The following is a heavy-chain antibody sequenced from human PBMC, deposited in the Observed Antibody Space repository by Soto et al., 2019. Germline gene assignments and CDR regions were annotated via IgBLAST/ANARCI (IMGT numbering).Heavy chain of an antibody. V-gene: IGHV3-15*07. Sequence: GGSLRLSCAASGFTFSNAWMNWVRQAPGKGLEWVGRIKSKTDGGTIDYAAPVKGRFTISRDDSKNTLFLQMNSLKSEDTAVYYCTTDRGKQWLIRGGDWGQGSPVTVSS. D-gene: IGHD6-19*01. CDR2: IKSKTDGGTI. CDR1: GFTFSNAW. CDR3: TTDRGKQWLIRGGD. J-gene: IGHJ4*02.